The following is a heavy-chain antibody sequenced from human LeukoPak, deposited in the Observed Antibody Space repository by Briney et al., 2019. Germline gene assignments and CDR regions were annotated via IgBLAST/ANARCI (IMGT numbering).Heavy chain of an antibody. CDR3: ARWVGNRNWFDP. CDR1: GDSISSGSFL. J-gene: IGHJ5*02. V-gene: IGHV4-39*07. D-gene: IGHD1-26*01. CDR2: ISYSGST. Sequence: SETLSLTCTVSGDSISSGSFLWGCLRQSPGKGLEWIGSISYSGSTYYNPSLKSRVTVSIDTSKNQFSLKMTSVTAADTAVYYCARWVGNRNWFDPWGQGTLVTVSS.